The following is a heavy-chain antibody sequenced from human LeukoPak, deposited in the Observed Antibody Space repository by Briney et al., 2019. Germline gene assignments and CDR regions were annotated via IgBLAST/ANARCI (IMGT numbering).Heavy chain of an antibody. Sequence: SETLSLTCAVYGGSFSGYYWSWIRQPPGKGLEWIGEINHSGSTNYNPSLKSRVTISVDTSKNQFSLKLSSVTAADTAVYYCASQGDTAMVIWGQGTLVTVSS. CDR1: GGSFSGYY. D-gene: IGHD5-18*01. V-gene: IGHV4-34*01. CDR2: INHSGST. CDR3: ASQGDTAMVI. J-gene: IGHJ4*02.